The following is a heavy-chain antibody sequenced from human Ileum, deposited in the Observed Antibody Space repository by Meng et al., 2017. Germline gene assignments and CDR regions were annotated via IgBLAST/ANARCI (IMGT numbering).Heavy chain of an antibody. V-gene: IGHV6-1*01. CDR2: TYYRSKWFN. J-gene: IGHJ4*02. Sequence: QVQLQQSVPGLVNPSQTRSLTCAISGDSVSSNSAAWNWIRQSPSRGLEWLGRTYYRSKWFNEYAVSVKSRITINPDTSENQFSLQLNSVTPEDAAVYYCARGGGSYYHFDYWGQGTLVTVSS. CDR1: GDSVSSNSAA. CDR3: ARGGGSYYHFDY. D-gene: IGHD1-26*01.